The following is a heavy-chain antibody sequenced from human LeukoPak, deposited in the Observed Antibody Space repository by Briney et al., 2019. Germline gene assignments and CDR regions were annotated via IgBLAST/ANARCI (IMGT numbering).Heavy chain of an antibody. V-gene: IGHV3-48*03. J-gene: IGHJ3*02. Sequence: GGSLRLSCAASGFTFSSYEMNWVRQAPGKGLEWVSYISSGGSTIYYADSVKGRFTISRDNAKNSLYLQMNSLRAEDTAVYYCARVGRSDAFDIWGQGTMVTVSS. CDR2: ISSGGSTI. D-gene: IGHD3/OR15-3a*01. CDR3: ARVGRSDAFDI. CDR1: GFTFSSYE.